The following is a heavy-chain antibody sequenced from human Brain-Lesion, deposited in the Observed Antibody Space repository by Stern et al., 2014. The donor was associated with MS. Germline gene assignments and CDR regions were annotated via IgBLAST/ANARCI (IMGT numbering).Heavy chain of an antibody. J-gene: IGHJ5*02. V-gene: IGHV4-39*01. D-gene: IGHD2-15*01. CDR2: IYYSGNT. Sequence: QVQLQESGPGLVKPSETLSLTCTVAGGSVSSTSYAWAWIRQPPGKGLEWIGTIYYSGNTYYSPSLKSRLTISLDPSKNPFSPQLRSLTAADTAVYYCAGEEDIRYCSGGSCTGNWFDPWGQGTLVTVSS. CDR3: AGEEDIRYCSGGSCTGNWFDP. CDR1: GGSVSSTSYA.